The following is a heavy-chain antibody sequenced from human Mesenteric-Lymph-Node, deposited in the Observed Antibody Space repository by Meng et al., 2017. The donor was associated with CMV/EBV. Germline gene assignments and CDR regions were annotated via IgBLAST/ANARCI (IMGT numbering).Heavy chain of an antibody. CDR2: ISDSGRYT. Sequence: GESLKISCAASGFTFSSYAMSWVRQAPGEGLEWVSAISDSGRYTYYADSVKGRFTISRDISKNTLHLQMISLRAEDTALYYCARGLRWELPSGYWGQGTLVTVSS. J-gene: IGHJ4*02. CDR3: ARGLRWELPSGY. V-gene: IGHV3-23*01. CDR1: GFTFSSYA. D-gene: IGHD1-26*01.